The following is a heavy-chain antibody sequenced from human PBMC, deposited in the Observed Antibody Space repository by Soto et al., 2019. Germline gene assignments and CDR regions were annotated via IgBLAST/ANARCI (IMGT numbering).Heavy chain of an antibody. Sequence: QVQLVESGGGVVQPGRSLRLSCAASGFTFSSYAMHWVRQAPGKGLEWVAVISYDGSNKYYADSVKGRFTISRDNSKNTLYLQMNSLRAEDTAVYYCATTDLGCSGWYFFYWGQGTLVTVSS. J-gene: IGHJ4*02. CDR2: ISYDGSNK. CDR1: GFTFSSYA. CDR3: ATTDLGCSGWYFFY. D-gene: IGHD6-19*01. V-gene: IGHV3-30-3*01.